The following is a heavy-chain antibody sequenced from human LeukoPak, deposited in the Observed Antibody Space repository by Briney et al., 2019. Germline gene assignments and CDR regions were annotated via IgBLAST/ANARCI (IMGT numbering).Heavy chain of an antibody. J-gene: IGHJ5*02. Sequence: MPSETLSLTCTVSGGSISSGDYYWSWIRQPPGKGLEWIGYIYYSGSTYYNPSLKSRVTISVDTSKNQFSPKLSSVTAADTAVYYCARGTTAYGDLHWFDPWGQGTLVTVST. V-gene: IGHV4-30-4*08. D-gene: IGHD4-17*01. CDR1: GGSISSGDYY. CDR3: ARGTTAYGDLHWFDP. CDR2: IYYSGST.